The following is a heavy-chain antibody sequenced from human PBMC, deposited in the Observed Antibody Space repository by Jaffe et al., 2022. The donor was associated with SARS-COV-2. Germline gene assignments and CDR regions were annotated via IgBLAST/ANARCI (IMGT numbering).Heavy chain of an antibody. CDR2: ISGSGGST. D-gene: IGHD2-2*01. J-gene: IGHJ6*02. V-gene: IGHV3-23*01. CDR3: SVPAAYGGTQYYYYGMDV. CDR1: GFTFSMYA. Sequence: EVQLLESGGGLGQPGGSLRLTCAASGFTFSMYAMTWVRQAPGKGLEWVSGISGSGGSTYYADSVKGRFTISRDNSKNTLYLQMNSLRAEDTAVYYCSVPAAYGGTQYYYYGMDVWGQGTTVTVSS.